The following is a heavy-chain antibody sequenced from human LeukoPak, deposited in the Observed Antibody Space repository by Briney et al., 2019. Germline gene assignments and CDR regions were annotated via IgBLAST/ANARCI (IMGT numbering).Heavy chain of an antibody. CDR1: GFTFSSYW. V-gene: IGHV3-74*01. CDR3: VRRAYSSSWYTSYYFDY. D-gene: IGHD6-13*01. CDR2: INSDGSST. J-gene: IGHJ4*02. Sequence: PGGSLRLSCAASGFTFSSYWMHWVRQAPGKGLVWVSRINSDGSSTRYADSVKGRFTISRDNAKNTLYLQMHSLRAEDTAVYYCVRRAYSSSWYTSYYFDYWGQGTLVTVSS.